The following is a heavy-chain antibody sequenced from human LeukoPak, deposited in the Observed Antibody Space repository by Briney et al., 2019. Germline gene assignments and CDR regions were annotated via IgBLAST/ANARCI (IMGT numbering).Heavy chain of an antibody. Sequence: RASVKVSCKASGYAFTSYGISWGRQAPGQGLEGMGWISFYNGDTNYAQKLQGRVTMTTDTSTSTAYMELRSLRSDDTAVYYCARGVPYCSGGSCYIDYWGQGTLVTVSS. CDR3: ARGVPYCSGGSCYIDY. CDR2: ISFYNGDT. J-gene: IGHJ4*02. CDR1: GYAFTSYG. V-gene: IGHV1-18*04. D-gene: IGHD2-15*01.